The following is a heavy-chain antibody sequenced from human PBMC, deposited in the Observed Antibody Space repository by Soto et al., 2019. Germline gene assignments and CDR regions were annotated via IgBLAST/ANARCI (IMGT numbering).Heavy chain of an antibody. D-gene: IGHD7-27*01. V-gene: IGHV3-23*01. Sequence: EVQVLESGGGLVQPGGSLRLSCAASGFSFNNNAMTWVRQAPGKGLEWVSTISGRGDNTYYADTVKGRFTISRDNSKNTLYLQMYSLRTDDTAEYYCVKGGWGSRSAYWGQGTLVTVSS. CDR1: GFSFNNNA. CDR3: VKGGWGSRSAY. CDR2: ISGRGDNT. J-gene: IGHJ4*02.